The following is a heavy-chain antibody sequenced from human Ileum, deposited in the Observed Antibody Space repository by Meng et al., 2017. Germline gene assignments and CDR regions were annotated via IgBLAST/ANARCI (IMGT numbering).Heavy chain of an antibody. D-gene: IGHD3-10*01. CDR1: GFNFSTYS. CDR2: KSHDGSSY. Sequence: QVQFVGSWCGGCQPGGPPSLACAASGFNFSTYSMHWVRQAPGKWPEWIRAKSHDGSSYVYADSVKGRFTISRDNSKHTLYLQMNSLTPEDTAVYYCAREPSFGEHDYWGQGTLVTVSS. V-gene: IGHV3-30*01. J-gene: IGHJ4*02. CDR3: AREPSFGEHDY.